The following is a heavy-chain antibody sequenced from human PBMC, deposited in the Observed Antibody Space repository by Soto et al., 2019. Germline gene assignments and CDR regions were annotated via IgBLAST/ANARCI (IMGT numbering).Heavy chain of an antibody. V-gene: IGHV1-69*13. J-gene: IGHJ6*02. CDR3: ERGYDFWSGYPGGYYGMDV. CDR2: IIPIFGTA. D-gene: IGHD3-3*01. Sequence: SVKVSCKASGGTFSSYAISWVRQAPGQGLECMGGIIPIFGTANYAQKFQGRVTITAXXXXSXXXMXRXXLGSEDTAVYYCERGYDFWSGYPGGYYGMDVWGQ. CDR1: GGTFSSYA.